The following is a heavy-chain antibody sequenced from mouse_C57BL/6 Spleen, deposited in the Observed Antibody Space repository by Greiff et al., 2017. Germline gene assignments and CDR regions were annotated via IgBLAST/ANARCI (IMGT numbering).Heavy chain of an antibody. V-gene: IGHV1-59*01. Sequence: QVQLQQPGAELVRPGTSVKLSCKASGYTFTSYWMHWVKQRPGQGLEWIGVIDPSDSYTNYNQKFKGKATLTVDKSSSTAYMQLSSLTSEDSAVYYCANAIYFDYWGQGTTLTVSS. J-gene: IGHJ2*01. CDR2: IDPSDSYT. CDR3: ANAIYFDY. CDR1: GYTFTSYW.